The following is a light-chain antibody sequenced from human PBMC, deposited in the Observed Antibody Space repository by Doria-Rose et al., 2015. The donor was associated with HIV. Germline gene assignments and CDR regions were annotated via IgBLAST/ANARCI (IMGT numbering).Light chain of an antibody. Sequence: DIQLTQSPSSLSASVGDRVTISCQASQDINNCLNWYQQKPGKAPKLLIYDASILETGVPSRFSGSGSVTDFNFTVSSLQPEDIATYHCQQYENLPLTFGGGTKIEI. CDR2: DAS. CDR3: QQYENLPLT. V-gene: IGKV1-33*01. J-gene: IGKJ4*01. CDR1: QDINNC.